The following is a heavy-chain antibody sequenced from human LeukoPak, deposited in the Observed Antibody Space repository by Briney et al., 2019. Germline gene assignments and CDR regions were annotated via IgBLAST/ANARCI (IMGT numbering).Heavy chain of an antibody. V-gene: IGHV3-33*01. D-gene: IGHD3-22*01. Sequence: GGSLRLSCAASGFTFSSYGMHWVRQAPGKGLEWVAVIWYDGSNKYYAESVKGRFTISRDNSKNTLHLQMNSLRAEDTAVYYCARDPPMYYYDEPGSRDAFDIWGQGTMVTVSS. CDR3: ARDPPMYYYDEPGSRDAFDI. CDR1: GFTFSSYG. J-gene: IGHJ3*02. CDR2: IWYDGSNK.